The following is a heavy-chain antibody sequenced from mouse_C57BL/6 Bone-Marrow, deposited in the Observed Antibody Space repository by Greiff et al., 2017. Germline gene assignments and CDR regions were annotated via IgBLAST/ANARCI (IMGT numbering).Heavy chain of an antibody. CDR2: IYPRSGNT. D-gene: IGHD1-1*01. J-gene: IGHJ2*01. Sequence: QVQLQQSGAELARPGASVKLSCKASGYTFTSYGISWVKQRTGQGLEWIGEIYPRSGNTYYDEKFKGKATLTADKSSSTAYMELRSLTSKDSAVYFCARDPYYYGSSPFDYWGQGTTLTVSS. CDR3: ARDPYYYGSSPFDY. CDR1: GYTFTSYG. V-gene: IGHV1-81*01.